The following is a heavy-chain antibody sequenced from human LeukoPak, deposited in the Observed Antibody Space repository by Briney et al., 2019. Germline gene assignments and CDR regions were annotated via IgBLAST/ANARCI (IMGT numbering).Heavy chain of an antibody. CDR2: IFYSGST. CDR3: ARVVTGYMDV. CDR1: GGSISNYY. J-gene: IGHJ6*03. V-gene: IGHV4-59*01. D-gene: IGHD5-18*01. Sequence: SETLSLTCTVSGGSISNYYWGWVRQPPGKALEWIGNIFYSGSTYYSPSLKSRVTISLDTSRNQFSLKLSSVTAADTAVYYCARVVTGYMDVWGKGTTVTVSS.